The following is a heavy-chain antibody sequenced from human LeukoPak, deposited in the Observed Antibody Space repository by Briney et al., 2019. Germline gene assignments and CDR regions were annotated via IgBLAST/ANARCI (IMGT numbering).Heavy chain of an antibody. D-gene: IGHD3-22*01. J-gene: IGHJ4*02. V-gene: IGHV4-59*01. CDR1: GGSISSYY. CDR2: FYYSGST. Sequence: SETLSLTCNVSGGSISSYYWNWIRQPPGKGLEWIGYFYYSGSTNFNPSLRSRVTISVDTSKNQFSLKLSSVTAADTAVYYCARLPIDYYDSSGYDYWGQGTLVTVSS. CDR3: ARLPIDYYDSSGYDY.